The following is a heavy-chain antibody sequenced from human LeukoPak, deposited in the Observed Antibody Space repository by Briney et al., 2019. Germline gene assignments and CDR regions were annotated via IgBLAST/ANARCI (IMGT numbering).Heavy chain of an antibody. J-gene: IGHJ3*02. CDR1: GYTFTSFG. V-gene: IGHV1-18*01. Sequence: ASVKVSCKTSGYTFTSFGVSWVRQAPGRGLEWIGWISTYNIHTNYAQNLQGRVTMTTDTSTSTAYMELRSLTSDVTALYYCARADDYGGNPGAFDIWGQGTMVTVSS. CDR3: ARADDYGGNPGAFDI. CDR2: ISTYNIHT. D-gene: IGHD4-23*01.